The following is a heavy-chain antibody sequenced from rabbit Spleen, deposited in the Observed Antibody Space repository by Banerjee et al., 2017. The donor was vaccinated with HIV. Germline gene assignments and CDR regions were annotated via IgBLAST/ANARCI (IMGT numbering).Heavy chain of an antibody. CDR3: ARLSSGAFNL. V-gene: IGHV1S47*01. J-gene: IGHJ4*01. CDR2: IYTAGGST. Sequence: QEQLVESGGGLVQPEGSLTLTCTASGFSFSDIYWISWVRQAPGKGLERIAYIYTAGGSTYYASWAKGRFTITRSTSLNTVTLQLNSLTAADTATYFCARLSSGAFNLWGPGTLVTVS. CDR1: GFSFSDIYW. D-gene: IGHD1-1*01.